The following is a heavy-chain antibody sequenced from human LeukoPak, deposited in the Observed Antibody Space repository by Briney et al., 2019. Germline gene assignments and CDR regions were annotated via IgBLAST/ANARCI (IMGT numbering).Heavy chain of an antibody. J-gene: IGHJ4*02. Sequence: GGSLRLSCTASGFNFGDHAMSWVRQAPGKGLEWVSAISGSGGSTYYADSVKGRFTISRDNSKNTLYLQMNSLRAEDTAVYYCAKDVGYYGSGSYIDYWGQGTLVTVSS. CDR1: GFNFGDHA. CDR2: ISGSGGST. V-gene: IGHV3-23*01. CDR3: AKDVGYYGSGSYIDY. D-gene: IGHD3-10*01.